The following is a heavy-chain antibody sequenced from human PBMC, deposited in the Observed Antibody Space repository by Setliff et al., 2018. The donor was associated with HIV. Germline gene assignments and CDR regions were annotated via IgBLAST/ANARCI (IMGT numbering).Heavy chain of an antibody. Sequence: PSETLSLTCTVSGGSMNIGKTFWGWIRQPPGKGLEWIGSIHRSGSVYFNPSLSTRINISLDKSKNQFSLKLSSVTAADTAVYYCARATPGYNYGSRHAFDIWGQGTKVTVSS. CDR2: IHRSGSV. CDR1: GGSMNIGKTF. D-gene: IGHD5-18*01. V-gene: IGHV4-39*07. J-gene: IGHJ3*02. CDR3: ARATPGYNYGSRHAFDI.